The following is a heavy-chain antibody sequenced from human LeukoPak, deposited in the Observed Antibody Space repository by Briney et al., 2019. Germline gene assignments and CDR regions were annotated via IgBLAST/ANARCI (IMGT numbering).Heavy chain of an antibody. CDR1: GNYW. CDR3: VSFYETY. Sequence: AGGSLRLSCAVSGNYWMHWVRQAPGKGLVWVSHINGDGSWTTYADSVKGRFTISKDNAKNTVYLQMNNLRAEDTAVYYCVSFYETYWGRGTLVTVSS. D-gene: IGHD2-2*01. CDR2: INGDGSWT. V-gene: IGHV3-74*01. J-gene: IGHJ4*02.